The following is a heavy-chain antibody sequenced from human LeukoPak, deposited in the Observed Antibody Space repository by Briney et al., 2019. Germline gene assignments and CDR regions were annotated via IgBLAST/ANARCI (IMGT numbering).Heavy chain of an antibody. J-gene: IGHJ6*03. Sequence: PGGSLRLSCAASGFTFSSYWMSWVRQAPGKGLEWVANIKQDGSEKYYVDSVKGRFTISRDNAKNSLYLQMNSLRAEDTAVYYCASFHCSSTSCPRSKYYYYMDVWGKGTTVTVSS. CDR1: GFTFSSYW. D-gene: IGHD2-2*01. CDR2: IKQDGSEK. CDR3: ASFHCSSTSCPRSKYYYYMDV. V-gene: IGHV3-7*01.